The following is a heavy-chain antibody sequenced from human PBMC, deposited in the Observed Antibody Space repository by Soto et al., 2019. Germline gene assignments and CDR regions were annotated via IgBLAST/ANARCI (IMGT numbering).Heavy chain of an antibody. V-gene: IGHV1-8*02. J-gene: IGHJ6*02. CDR2: MNPINGAT. D-gene: IGHD6-13*01. CDR1: GYDFTAYD. Sequence: QVQLVQSGAGVKQSGASVKVSCKASGYDFTAYDINWVRQASGQGLEWMGWMNPINGATGSARRFQGRVSMTRNTATATAYLELTSLRSDDSVVYYCGRGPSPRAPAGGTPYYYAMDVWGQGTTVTVSS. CDR3: GRGPSPRAPAGGTPYYYAMDV.